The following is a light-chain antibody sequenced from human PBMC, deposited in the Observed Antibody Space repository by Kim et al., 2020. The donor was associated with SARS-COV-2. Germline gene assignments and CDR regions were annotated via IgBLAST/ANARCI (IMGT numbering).Light chain of an antibody. CDR1: SSDVGGYNY. V-gene: IGLV2-14*01. CDR3: SSYTSSRTWV. CDR2: DVS. J-gene: IGLJ3*02. Sequence: QSALTQPASVSRSPGQSITISCTGTSSDVGGYNYVSWYQQHPGKAPKLMLFDVSQRPSGVSNRFSGSKSGNTASLTISGLQAEDEADYHCSSYTSSRTWVFGGGTQLTVL.